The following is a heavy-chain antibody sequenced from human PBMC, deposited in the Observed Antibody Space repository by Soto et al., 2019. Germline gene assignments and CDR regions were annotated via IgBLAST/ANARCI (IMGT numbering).Heavy chain of an antibody. CDR3: AKVLYYYDSSGYYYFEY. J-gene: IGHJ4*02. D-gene: IGHD3-22*01. Sequence: SLRLSCAASGFTFSSYAVSWVRQAPGKGPEWISSISGSGSTIYYADSVKGRFTISRDNSKNTLYLQMSSLRAEDTAVYYCAKVLYYYDSSGYYYFEYWGQGTLVTAPQ. CDR2: ISGSGSTI. CDR1: GFTFSSYA. V-gene: IGHV3-23*01.